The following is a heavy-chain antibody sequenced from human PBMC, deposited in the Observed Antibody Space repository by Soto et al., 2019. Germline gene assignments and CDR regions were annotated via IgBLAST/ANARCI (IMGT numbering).Heavy chain of an antibody. D-gene: IGHD6-19*01. V-gene: IGHV3-74*01. J-gene: IGHJ4*02. CDR3: ARGHSSGWYREGGSFDY. CDR2: INSDGSST. Sequence: EVQLVESGGGLVQPGGSLRLSCAASGFTFSSYWMHWVRQAPGRGLVWVSRINSDGSSTSYADSVKGRFTISRDNAKNPLYQQMNSLRTEDTAVYYCARGHSSGWYREGGSFDYWGQGTMVTVSS. CDR1: GFTFSSYW.